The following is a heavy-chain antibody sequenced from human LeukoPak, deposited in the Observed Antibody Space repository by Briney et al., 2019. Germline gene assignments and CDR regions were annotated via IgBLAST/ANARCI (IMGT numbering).Heavy chain of an antibody. Sequence: GGSLRLSCVASGFTFDDYAMHWVRQTPGKGLEWVSGISWNSGTINYGDSVKGRFTISRDNAKNSLYLQMTNLRAEDMALYFCVKDCCGGDCYFDYWGRGTLVSVSS. V-gene: IGHV3-9*03. CDR1: GFTFDDYA. CDR3: VKDCCGGDCYFDY. CDR2: ISWNSGTI. J-gene: IGHJ4*02. D-gene: IGHD2-21*02.